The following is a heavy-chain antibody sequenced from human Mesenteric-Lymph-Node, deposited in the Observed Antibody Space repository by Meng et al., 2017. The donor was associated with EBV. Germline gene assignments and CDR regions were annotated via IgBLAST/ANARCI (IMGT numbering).Heavy chain of an antibody. Sequence: DSGPSLVKPSDTRPLTCTVPGASISGSSYYWGWIRQPPGKGLEWIGTIYYSGSTFHNPSLRSRVTISVDTSKNQFSLKLSSVTAADTAVYYCARAARWLPAEPYFDYWGQGTLVTVSS. CDR1: GASISGSSYY. J-gene: IGHJ4*02. CDR2: IYYSGST. V-gene: IGHV4-39*07. D-gene: IGHD4-23*01. CDR3: ARAARWLPAEPYFDY.